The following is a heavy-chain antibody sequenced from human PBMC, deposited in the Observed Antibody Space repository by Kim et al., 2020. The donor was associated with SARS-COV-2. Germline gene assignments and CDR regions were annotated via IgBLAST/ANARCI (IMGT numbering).Heavy chain of an antibody. D-gene: IGHD3-16*01. CDR3: ARWYDYVWGSSSHYGMDV. J-gene: IGHJ6*02. V-gene: IGHV1-18*01. CDR1: GYTFTSYG. CDR2: ISAYNGNT. Sequence: ASVKVSCKASGYTFTSYGISWVRQAPGQGLEWMGWISAYNGNTNYAQKLQGRVTMTTDTSTSTAYMELRSLRSDDTAVYYCARWYDYVWGSSSHYGMDVWGQGTTVSVS.